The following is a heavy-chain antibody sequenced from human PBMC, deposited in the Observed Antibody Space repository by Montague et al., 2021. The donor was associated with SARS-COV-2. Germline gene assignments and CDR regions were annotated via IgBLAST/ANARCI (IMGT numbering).Heavy chain of an antibody. D-gene: IGHD3-10*01. CDR2: VDTAGDP. J-gene: IGHJ6*02. CDR1: GLTFSSYD. Sequence: SLRLSCAASGLTFSSYDFHWVRQGTGKGLEWVSAVDTAGDPYHADSVKGRFTISRENAKNYVYLQLDSLRAGDTAVYYCARGVKSTIRGIITKRTPLPRGNMDVWGQGTAVIVSS. CDR3: ARGVKSTIRGIITKRTPLPRGNMDV. V-gene: IGHV3-13*05.